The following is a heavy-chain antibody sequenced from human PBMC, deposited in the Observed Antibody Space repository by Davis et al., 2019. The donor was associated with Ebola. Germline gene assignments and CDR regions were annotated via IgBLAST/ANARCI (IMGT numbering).Heavy chain of an antibody. J-gene: IGHJ6*02. Sequence: GASLKISCAASGFTFSSYAMSWVRQAPGKGLEWVSAISGSGGSTYYADSVKGRFTISRDNSKNTLYLQLNSLRAEDTAVYYCAKSVDSLYYYAMDVWGQGTTVTVSS. CDR2: ISGSGGST. CDR1: GFTFSSYA. CDR3: AKSVDSLYYYAMDV. V-gene: IGHV3-23*01. D-gene: IGHD4-11*01.